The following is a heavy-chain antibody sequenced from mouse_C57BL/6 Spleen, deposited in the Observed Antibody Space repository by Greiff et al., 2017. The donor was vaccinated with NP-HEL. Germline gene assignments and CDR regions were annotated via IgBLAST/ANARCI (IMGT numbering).Heavy chain of an antibody. V-gene: IGHV5-17*01. CDR2: ISSGSSTI. Sequence: EVKLVESGGGLVKPGGSLKLSCAASGFTFSDYGMHWVRQAPEKGLEWVAYISSGSSTIYYADTVKGRFTISRENAKNTLFLQMTSLRSEDTAMYYCARDDYGSSYAMDYWGQGTSVTVSS. D-gene: IGHD1-1*01. J-gene: IGHJ4*01. CDR1: GFTFSDYG. CDR3: ARDDYGSSYAMDY.